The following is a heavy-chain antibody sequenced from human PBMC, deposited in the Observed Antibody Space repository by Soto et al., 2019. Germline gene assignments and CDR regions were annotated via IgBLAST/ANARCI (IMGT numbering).Heavy chain of an antibody. CDR3: AGGIQLLPITYYFDY. J-gene: IGHJ4*02. V-gene: IGHV4-59*01. Sequence: QVQLQESGPGLVKPSETLSLTCTVSGGSLSSYYWSWIRQPPGKRLEWIGYIYYSGSNNYNPSLRSLATISVATSKTQFSLKRSAVTAADTAVYYWAGGIQLLPITYYFDYWGQVTLVTVSS. CDR1: GGSLSSYY. CDR2: IYYSGSN. D-gene: IGHD5-18*01.